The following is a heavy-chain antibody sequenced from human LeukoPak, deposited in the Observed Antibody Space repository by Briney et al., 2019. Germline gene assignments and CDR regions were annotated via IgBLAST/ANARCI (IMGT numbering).Heavy chain of an antibody. CDR2: IHHSVST. CDR3: ARGGGLAVVDY. V-gene: IGHV4-59*01. D-gene: IGHD6-19*01. CDR1: GGSISGYY. J-gene: IGHJ4*02. Sequence: PSETLFLTCTVSGGSISGYYWSWIRQPPGKGLEWIGYIHHSVSTNDNPSLKSRVTISVDTSKNQFSLRLSSVTAADTAVYYCARGGGLAVVDYWGQGTRVTVSS.